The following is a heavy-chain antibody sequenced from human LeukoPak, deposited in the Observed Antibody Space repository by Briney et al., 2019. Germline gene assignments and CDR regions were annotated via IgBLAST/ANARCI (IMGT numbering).Heavy chain of an antibody. V-gene: IGHV4-39*01. CDR3: ARRSGGGDY. CDR1: GGSISSSSYY. Sequence: SETLSLTCTVSGGSISSSSYYWGWIRQPPGKGLEWIGSIYYSGSTYYNPSLKSRVTISVDTSKNQFSLKPSSVTAADTAVYYCARRSGGGDYWSQGTLVTVSS. CDR2: IYYSGST. J-gene: IGHJ4*02. D-gene: IGHD2-15*01.